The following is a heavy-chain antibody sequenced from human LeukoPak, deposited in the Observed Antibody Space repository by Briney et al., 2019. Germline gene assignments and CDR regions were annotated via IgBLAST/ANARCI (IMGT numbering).Heavy chain of an antibody. D-gene: IGHD3-3*01. CDR1: GFTFSTYW. Sequence: GGSLKLSCAASGFTFSTYWMHWVRQAPGKGLVWVSRINSDGSSTSYADSVKGRITISRDNAKNTLYLQMNNLRAEDTAVYCCTRGRYYFEYWGQGTLVTVSS. J-gene: IGHJ4*02. V-gene: IGHV3-74*01. CDR2: INSDGSST. CDR3: TRGRYYFEY.